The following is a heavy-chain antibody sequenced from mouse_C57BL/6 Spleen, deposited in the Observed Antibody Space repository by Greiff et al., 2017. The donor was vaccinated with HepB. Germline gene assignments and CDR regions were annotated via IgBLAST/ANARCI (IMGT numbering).Heavy chain of an antibody. V-gene: IGHV1-82*01. CDR2: IYPGDGDT. CDR1: GYAFSSSW. Sequence: VQRVESGPELVKPGASVKISCKASGYAFSSSWMNWVKQRPGKGLEWIGRIYPGDGDTNYNGKFKGKATLTADKSSSTAYMQLSSLTSEDSAVYFCARVITTVASMDYWGQGTSVTVSS. D-gene: IGHD1-1*01. CDR3: ARVITTVASMDY. J-gene: IGHJ4*01.